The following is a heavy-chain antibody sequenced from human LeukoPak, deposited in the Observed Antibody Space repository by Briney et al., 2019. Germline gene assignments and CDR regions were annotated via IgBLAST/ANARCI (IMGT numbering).Heavy chain of an antibody. V-gene: IGHV3-23*01. J-gene: IGHJ3*02. CDR2: IGGSGAST. D-gene: IGHD2-2*01. CDR1: GFSFSSYA. CDR3: VRSNIVVVAAAADI. Sequence: GGSLRLSCAASGFSFSSYAMTGVRQAPGEGVEGVSSIGGSGASTYYADSLKGRISVSRDDSKNIFYLQMNSLTVEDSALYYCVRSNIVVVAAAADIWGQGTMVTVSS.